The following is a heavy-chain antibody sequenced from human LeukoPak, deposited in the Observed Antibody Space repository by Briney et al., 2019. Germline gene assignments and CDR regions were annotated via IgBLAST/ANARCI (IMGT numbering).Heavy chain of an antibody. D-gene: IGHD6-19*01. V-gene: IGHV4-59*08. CDR1: GGSISSYY. CDR2: INYSGSA. Sequence: SETLSLTCTVSGGSISSYYWSWIRQPPGRGLEWIGYINYSGSAGYNPSLKSRVTMSVDTSKNQFSLKLSSVTAADTAIYYCARRKGSGGYKDWFDPWGQGTLVTVSS. CDR3: ARRKGSGGYKDWFDP. J-gene: IGHJ5*02.